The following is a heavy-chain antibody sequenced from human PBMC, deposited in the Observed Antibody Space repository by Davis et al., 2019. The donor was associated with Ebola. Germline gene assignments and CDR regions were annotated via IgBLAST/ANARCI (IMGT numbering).Heavy chain of an antibody. CDR2: ISKTGNTV. CDR3: ARGGEDYGGWYFDL. J-gene: IGHJ2*01. Sequence: GGSLRLSCAASGFTFSNAWLNWVRQAPGKGLEWISYISKTGNTVFYADSVKGRFTISRDNAENSLYLQMNSLRAEDSAVYYCARGGEDYGGWYFDLWGRGTLVTVSS. D-gene: IGHD4-17*01. V-gene: IGHV3-11*01. CDR1: GFTFSNAW.